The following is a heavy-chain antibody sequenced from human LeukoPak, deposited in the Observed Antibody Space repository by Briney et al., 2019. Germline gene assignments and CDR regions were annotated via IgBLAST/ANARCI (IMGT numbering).Heavy chain of an antibody. CDR1: GGSISSGGYS. CDR2: IYHRGST. J-gene: IGHJ3*02. Sequence: PSETLSLTCAVSGGSISSGGYSWSWIRQPPGKGLEWIGYIYHRGSTYYNPSLKSRVTISVDRSKNQFSLKLSSVTAADTAVYYCARGRGGVDAFDIWGQGTMVTVSS. CDR3: ARGRGGVDAFDI. V-gene: IGHV4-30-2*01. D-gene: IGHD3-10*01.